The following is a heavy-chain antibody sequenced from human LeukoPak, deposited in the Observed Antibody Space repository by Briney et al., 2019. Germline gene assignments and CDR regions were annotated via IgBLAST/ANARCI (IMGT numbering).Heavy chain of an antibody. CDR2: ISYDGSNK. CDR3: ARGSDTMIVVVSPLGY. Sequence: GGSLRLSCAASGFTFSSYPMHWGRQAPRKGQELVAVISYDGSNKYYADSVKGRFTISRDNSKNTLYLQMNSLRAEDTAVYYCARGSDTMIVVVSPLGYWGQGTLVTVSS. CDR1: GFTFSSYP. J-gene: IGHJ4*02. V-gene: IGHV3-30-3*01. D-gene: IGHD3-22*01.